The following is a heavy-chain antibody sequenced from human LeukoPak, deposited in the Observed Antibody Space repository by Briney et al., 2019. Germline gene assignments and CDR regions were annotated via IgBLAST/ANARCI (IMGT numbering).Heavy chain of an antibody. CDR2: ISAYNGNT. Sequence: ASVKVSCKASGYTFTSYGISWVRQAPGQGLEWMGWISAYNGNTNYAQKLQGRVTMTTDTSTSTAYMELRGLRSDDTAVYYCASVRVGAIFFPYWGQGTLVTVSS. V-gene: IGHV1-18*01. CDR1: GYTFTSYG. J-gene: IGHJ4*02. CDR3: ASVRVGAIFFPY. D-gene: IGHD1-26*01.